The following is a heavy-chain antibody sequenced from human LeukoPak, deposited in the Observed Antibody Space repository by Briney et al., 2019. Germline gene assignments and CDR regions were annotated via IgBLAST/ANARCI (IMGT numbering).Heavy chain of an antibody. Sequence: PGGSLRLSCAASGFTFSSYSMNWVRQAPGKGLEWVSSISSSSGYIYYADSVKGRFTISRDNATNSLYLQMNSLRAEDTAVYYCARDDIVATTWFDYWGQGILVTVSS. D-gene: IGHD5-12*01. CDR1: GFTFSSYS. J-gene: IGHJ4*02. CDR3: ARDDIVATTWFDY. V-gene: IGHV3-21*01. CDR2: ISSSSGYI.